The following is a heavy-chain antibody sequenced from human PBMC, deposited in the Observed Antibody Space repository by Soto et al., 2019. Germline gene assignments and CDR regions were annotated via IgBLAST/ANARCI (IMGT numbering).Heavy chain of an antibody. J-gene: IGHJ4*02. Sequence: EVQLVESGGGLVQPGGSLRLSCAASGFTFSSYSMNWVRQAPGKGLEWVSYISSSSSTIYYADSVKGRFTISRDNAKNSLDMQMNSLRAEDTAVYYCARVRYYDILTGSYYFDYWGQGTLVTVSS. CDR3: ARVRYYDILTGSYYFDY. CDR2: ISSSSSTI. V-gene: IGHV3-48*01. CDR1: GFTFSSYS. D-gene: IGHD3-9*01.